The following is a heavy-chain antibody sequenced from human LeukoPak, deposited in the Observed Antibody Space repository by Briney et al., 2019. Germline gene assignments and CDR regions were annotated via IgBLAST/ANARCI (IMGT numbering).Heavy chain of an antibody. D-gene: IGHD1-1*01. Sequence: PSETLSLTCTVSGGSISSYYWSWIRQPPGEGLEWIGYIYYSGSTNYNPSLKSRVTMSVDTSKNQFSLKLSSVTAADTAVYYCARRQTGTSYFDYWGQGTLVTVSS. CDR3: ARRQTGTSYFDY. V-gene: IGHV4-59*08. J-gene: IGHJ4*02. CDR2: IYYSGST. CDR1: GGSISSYY.